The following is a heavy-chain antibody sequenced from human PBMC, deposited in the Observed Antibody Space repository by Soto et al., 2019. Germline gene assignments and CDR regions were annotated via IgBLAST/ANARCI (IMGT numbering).Heavy chain of an antibody. V-gene: IGHV1-18*01. CDR3: ARVTDGYSYGLNWFDP. Sequence: QVQLVQSGAEVKKPGASVKVSCKASGYTFTSYGISCVRQAPGQGLEWMGWISAYNGNTNYAQKLQGRVTMTTDTPTSTAYMELRSLRSDDTAVYYCARVTDGYSYGLNWFDPWCQGTLVTVSS. CDR2: ISAYNGNT. CDR1: GYTFTSYG. D-gene: IGHD5-18*01. J-gene: IGHJ5*02.